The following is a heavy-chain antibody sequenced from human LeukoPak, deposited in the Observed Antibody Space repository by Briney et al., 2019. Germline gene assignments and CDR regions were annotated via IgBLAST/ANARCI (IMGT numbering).Heavy chain of an antibody. D-gene: IGHD2-21*01. CDR1: GFTFGTSA. CDR3: AKVVEIG. J-gene: IGHJ3*01. V-gene: IGHV3-23*01. Sequence: QPGGSLRLSCAASGFTFGTSAMSWVRRTPEKGLEWVSAISGSGGSTYYADSVKGRFTISRDNSKNTLYLQMNSLRAEDTAVYYCAKVVEIGWGQGTMVTVSS. CDR2: ISGSGGST.